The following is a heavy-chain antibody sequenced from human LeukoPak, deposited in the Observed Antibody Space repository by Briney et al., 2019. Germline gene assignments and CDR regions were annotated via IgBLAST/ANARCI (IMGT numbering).Heavy chain of an antibody. J-gene: IGHJ4*02. CDR1: GFTFSSHE. CDR2: ISESGSTT. V-gene: IGHV3-48*03. Sequence: GGPLRLSCAASGFTFSSHEMIWVRQAPGKGLEWISYISESGSTTFYADSVKGRFTVSRDNAHNPLYLQMDSLRGEDTAIYYCARDRDAYGPPDYWGQGTLVTVSS. D-gene: IGHD2-8*01. CDR3: ARDRDAYGPPDY.